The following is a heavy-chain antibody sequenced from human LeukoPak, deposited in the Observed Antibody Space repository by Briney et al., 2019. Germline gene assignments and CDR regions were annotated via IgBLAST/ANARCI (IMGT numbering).Heavy chain of an antibody. Sequence: SETLSLTCTVSGGSISSYYWSWIRQPPGKGLEWIGYIYYSGSTNYNPSLKSRVTISVDTSKNQFSLKLSSVTAADTAVYYCARARDGHYGMDVWGQGTMVTVSS. CDR3: ARARDGHYGMDV. J-gene: IGHJ6*02. CDR2: IYYSGST. D-gene: IGHD5-24*01. V-gene: IGHV4-59*01. CDR1: GGSISSYY.